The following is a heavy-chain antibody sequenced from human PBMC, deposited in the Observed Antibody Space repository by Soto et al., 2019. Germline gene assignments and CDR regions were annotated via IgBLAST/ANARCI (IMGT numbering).Heavy chain of an antibody. CDR1: GGSISSSSNH. D-gene: IGHD4-17*01. CDR3: ATHPPYGPLDH. J-gene: IGHJ4*02. CDR2: IYYSENT. V-gene: IGHV4-39*01. Sequence: QLQLQESGPGLVKPSETLSLTCTVSGGSISSSSNHWGWIRQPPGKGLAWIGNIYYSENTYYNPSLKSRVTISVDTSKNQFSLRLTSVTAADTAVYYCATHPPYGPLDHWGQGTLVTVSS.